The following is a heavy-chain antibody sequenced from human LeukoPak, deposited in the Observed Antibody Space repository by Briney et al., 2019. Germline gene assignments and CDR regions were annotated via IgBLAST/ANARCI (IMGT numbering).Heavy chain of an antibody. D-gene: IGHD3-9*01. J-gene: IGHJ4*02. CDR3: AGVGYDILTGYYQCVDY. V-gene: IGHV4-34*01. CDR1: GGSFSGYY. Sequence: SETMSLTCAVYGGSFSGYYWSWIRQPPGKGLEWIGEINHSGSTNYNPSLKSRVTISVDTSKNQFSLKLSSVTAADTAVYYCAGVGYDILTGYYQCVDYWGQGTLVTVSS. CDR2: INHSGST.